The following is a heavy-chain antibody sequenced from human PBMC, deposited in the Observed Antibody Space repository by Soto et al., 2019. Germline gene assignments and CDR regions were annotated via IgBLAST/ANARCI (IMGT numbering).Heavy chain of an antibody. CDR1: GDTFSSYA. CDR2: ILPILGTA. D-gene: IGHD3-22*01. Sequence: QVQVVQSGAEVKKPGSSVKVSCKASGDTFSSYAISWVRQAPGQGLEWMGGILPILGTANYAQKFQGRVTITADESSRTAYIVVSSLRSEDTAVYYCARDDSLSSGPDAYFYGMDVWGQGTTVIVS. CDR3: ARDDSLSSGPDAYFYGMDV. J-gene: IGHJ6*02. V-gene: IGHV1-69*01.